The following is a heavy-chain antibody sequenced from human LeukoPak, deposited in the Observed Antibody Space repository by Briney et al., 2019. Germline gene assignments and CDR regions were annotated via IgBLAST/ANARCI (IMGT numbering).Heavy chain of an antibody. Sequence: SETLSLTCAVYGGSFSGYYWSWIRQPPGKGLEWIGEINHSGSTNYNPTLKSRVTISVDTSKNQFSLKLSSVTAADTAVYYCARADSISSGWYGLWFDPWGQGTLVTVSS. J-gene: IGHJ5*02. V-gene: IGHV4-34*01. CDR3: ARADSISSGWYGLWFDP. D-gene: IGHD6-19*01. CDR1: GGSFSGYY. CDR2: INHSGST.